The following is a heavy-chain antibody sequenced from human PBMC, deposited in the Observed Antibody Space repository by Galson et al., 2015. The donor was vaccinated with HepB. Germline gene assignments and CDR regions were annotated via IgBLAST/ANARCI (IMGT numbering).Heavy chain of an antibody. V-gene: IGHV3-9*01. CDR2: ISWNSDFT. Sequence: SLRLSCAASGFTFEDYAMHWVRQVPGKGLEWVSGISWNSDFTGYADSVRGRFTISRDNAKYSLYLQMNSLRADDTALYYCAQDLTYYYGSGSYLVGMDVWGQGTTVTVSS. J-gene: IGHJ6*02. CDR3: AQDLTYYYGSGSYLVGMDV. D-gene: IGHD3-10*01. CDR1: GFTFEDYA.